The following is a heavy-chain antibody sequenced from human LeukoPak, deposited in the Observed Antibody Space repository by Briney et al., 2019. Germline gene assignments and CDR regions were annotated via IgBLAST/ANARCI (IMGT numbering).Heavy chain of an antibody. D-gene: IGHD3-10*01. J-gene: IGHJ5*02. V-gene: IGHV3-66*03. Sequence: PGGSLRLSCAASGFSVSRTYMSWVRQAPGKGLEWVSLIYTSGSTFYADSVMGRFTISRDNSKNTLFLQMNSLRAEDSAVYYCTRDRAGTQSWVEFDLWGQGTLVTVSS. CDR3: TRDRAGTQSWVEFDL. CDR1: GFSVSRTY. CDR2: IYTSGST.